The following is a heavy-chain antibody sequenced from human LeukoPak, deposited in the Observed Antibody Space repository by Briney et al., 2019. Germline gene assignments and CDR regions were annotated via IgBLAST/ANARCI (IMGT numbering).Heavy chain of an antibody. V-gene: IGHV3-64*01. CDR1: GFTFSSFS. J-gene: IGHJ4*02. D-gene: IGHD3-10*01. CDR3: AREYYGGYVDY. CDR2: ISSNGGST. Sequence: GGSLRLSCAASGFTFSSFSMHWVRQAPGKGLESVSAISSNGGSTYYAYSVKGRFTISRDNSKNTLYLQMGSLRAEDMAVYYCAREYYGGYVDYWGQGTLVTVSS.